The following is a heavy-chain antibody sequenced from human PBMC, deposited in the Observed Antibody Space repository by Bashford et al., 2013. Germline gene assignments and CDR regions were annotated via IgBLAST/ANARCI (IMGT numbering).Heavy chain of an antibody. Sequence: VRQAPGKGLEWVGRIKSKTNGETTDYAAPVKGRFIISRDDSKSTLFLQMNSLKTXDTGVYFXIQMIGHSASLQAGSEHYYFVDVWGQRATVTVSS. D-gene: IGHD3-22*01. J-gene: IGHJ6*01. CDR2: IKSKTNGETT. V-gene: IGHV3-15*01. CDR3: IQMIGHSASLQAGSEHYYFVDV.